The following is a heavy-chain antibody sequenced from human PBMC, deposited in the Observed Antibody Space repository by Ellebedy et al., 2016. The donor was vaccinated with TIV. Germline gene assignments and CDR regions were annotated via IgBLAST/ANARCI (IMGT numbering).Heavy chain of an antibody. V-gene: IGHV3-53*01. CDR3: RRGSTGNYYAMDV. D-gene: IGHD1-1*01. CDR2: MYSGGST. J-gene: IGHJ6*02. CDR1: GFTFSSNY. Sequence: GESLKISXAASGFTFSSNYINWVRQAPGKGLDWVSVMYSGGSTFYADSVKGRFTISRDNSKNTLYLQMNSLRAEDTAVYYCRRGSTGNYYAMDVWGQGTTVTVSS.